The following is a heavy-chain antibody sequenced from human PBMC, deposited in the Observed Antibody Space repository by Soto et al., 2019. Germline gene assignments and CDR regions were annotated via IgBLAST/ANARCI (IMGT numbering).Heavy chain of an antibody. V-gene: IGHV1-69*13. CDR1: GGTFSSYA. D-gene: IGHD6-13*01. CDR3: ARDGAFVAAAGAWYYYYGMDV. Sequence: SVKVSCKASGGTFSSYAISWVRQAPGQGLEWMGGIIPIFGTANYAQKFQGRVTITADESTSTAYMELSSLRSEDTAVYYCARDGAFVAAAGAWYYYYGMDVWGQGTTVTVSS. CDR2: IIPIFGTA. J-gene: IGHJ6*02.